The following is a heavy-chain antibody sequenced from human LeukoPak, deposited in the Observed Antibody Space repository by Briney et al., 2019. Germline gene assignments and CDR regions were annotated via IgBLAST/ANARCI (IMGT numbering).Heavy chain of an antibody. D-gene: IGHD6-13*01. Sequence: GASVKVSCKASGYTFTGYYMHWVRQAPGQGLEWMGWINPNSGGTNYAQKFQGRVTMTRDTSISTAYMELSRLRSDDTAVYYCARVGGYSSSWYGYWGQGTLVTVSS. CDR1: GYTFTGYY. CDR2: INPNSGGT. V-gene: IGHV1-2*02. CDR3: ARVGGYSSSWYGY. J-gene: IGHJ4*02.